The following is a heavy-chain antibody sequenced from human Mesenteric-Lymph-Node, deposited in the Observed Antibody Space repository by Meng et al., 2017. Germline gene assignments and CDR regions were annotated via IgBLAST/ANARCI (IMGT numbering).Heavy chain of an antibody. CDR3: ARAGYSGSYFDNIGIYY. CDR2: INPNSGGT. D-gene: IGHD1-26*01. CDR1: GYTFTGYY. J-gene: IGHJ4*02. V-gene: IGHV1-2*06. Sequence: ASVKVSCKASGYTFTGYYMHWVRQAPGQGLEWMGRINPNSGGTNYAQKFQGRVTMTRDTSISTAYMELSRLRSDDTAVYYCARAGYSGSYFDNIGIYYWGQGTLVTVSS.